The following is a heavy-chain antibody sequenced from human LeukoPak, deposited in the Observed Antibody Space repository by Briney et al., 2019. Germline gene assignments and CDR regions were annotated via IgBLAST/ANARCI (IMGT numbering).Heavy chain of an antibody. CDR3: AKRGYERWTDY. D-gene: IGHD5-12*01. CDR1: GFTFSSYG. Sequence: GGTLRLSCAASGFTFSSYGMSWVRQAPGKGLEWVSAISGSGGSTYYADSVKGRFTISRDNSKNTLYLQMNSLRAEDTAVYYCAKRGYERWTDYWGQGTLVTVSS. CDR2: ISGSGGST. V-gene: IGHV3-23*01. J-gene: IGHJ4*02.